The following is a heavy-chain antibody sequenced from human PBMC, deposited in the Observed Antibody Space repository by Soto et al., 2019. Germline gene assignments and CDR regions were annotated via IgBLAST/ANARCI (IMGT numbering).Heavy chain of an antibody. Sequence: QTGGSLRLSCAASGFTFSSYAMHWVRQAPGKGLEWVAVISYDGSNKYYADSVKGRFTISRDNSKNTLYLQMNSLRAEDTAVYYCARVYRVFAVITTSSADYWGQGTLVT. J-gene: IGHJ4*02. CDR2: ISYDGSNK. CDR1: GFTFSSYA. D-gene: IGHD3-22*01. CDR3: ARVYRVFAVITTSSADY. V-gene: IGHV3-30-3*01.